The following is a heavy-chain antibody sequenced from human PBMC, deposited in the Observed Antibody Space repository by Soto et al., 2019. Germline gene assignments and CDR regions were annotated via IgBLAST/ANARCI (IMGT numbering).Heavy chain of an antibody. V-gene: IGHV3-30*18. Sequence: QVQLVESGGGVVQPGRSLRLSCAASGFTFSHYAMHWVRQAPGKGLEWVALMSYDGSNEYYADSVKGRFTISRDNSKNTLSLQMNSLIAEDTAVYYCAKDGSHNFDYWGQGTLVTVSS. CDR2: MSYDGSNE. CDR1: GFTFSHYA. D-gene: IGHD1-26*01. CDR3: AKDGSHNFDY. J-gene: IGHJ4*02.